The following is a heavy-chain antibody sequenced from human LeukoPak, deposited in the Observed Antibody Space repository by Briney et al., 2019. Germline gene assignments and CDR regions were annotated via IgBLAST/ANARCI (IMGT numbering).Heavy chain of an antibody. D-gene: IGHD3-10*01. CDR1: GFTFSSYW. Sequence: GGSLRLSCAASGFTFSSYWMHWVRQAPGKGLVWVSRINSDGSSTSYADSVKGRFTISRDNAKNTLYLQMNSLRAEDTVAYYCARGIWFGELFGSYGMDVWGKGTTVTVSS. V-gene: IGHV3-74*01. CDR3: ARGIWFGELFGSYGMDV. CDR2: INSDGSST. J-gene: IGHJ6*04.